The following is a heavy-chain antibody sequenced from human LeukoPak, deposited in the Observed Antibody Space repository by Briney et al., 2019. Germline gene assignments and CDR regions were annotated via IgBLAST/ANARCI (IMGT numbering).Heavy chain of an antibody. CDR3: AKGGSGYYDILTGYFRPDY. CDR1: GVTFSSYA. CDR2: ISGSGGST. V-gene: IGHV3-23*01. J-gene: IGHJ4*02. D-gene: IGHD3-9*01. Sequence: GGSLRLSCAASGVTFSSYAMSWVRQAPGKGLEWVSAISGSGGSTYYADSVKGRFTISRDNSKNTLYLQMNSLRAEDTAVYYCAKGGSGYYDILTGYFRPDYWGQGTLVTVSS.